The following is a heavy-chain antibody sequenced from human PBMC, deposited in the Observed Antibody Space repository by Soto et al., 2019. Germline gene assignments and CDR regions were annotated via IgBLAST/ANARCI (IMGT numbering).Heavy chain of an antibody. V-gene: IGHV1-69*06. D-gene: IGHD2-21*02. J-gene: IGHJ3*02. CDR2: IIPIFGTA. Sequence: KVSCKASGGTFSSYAISWVRQAPGQGLEWMGGIIPIFGTANYAQKFQGRVTITADKSTSTAYMELSSLRSEDTAVYYCAREGPLAYCGGDCPPSYAFDIWGQGTMVTVSS. CDR1: GGTFSSYA. CDR3: AREGPLAYCGGDCPPSYAFDI.